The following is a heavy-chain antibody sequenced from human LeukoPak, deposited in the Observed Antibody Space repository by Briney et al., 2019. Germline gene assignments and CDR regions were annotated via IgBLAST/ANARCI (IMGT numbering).Heavy chain of an antibody. CDR2: IKQDGSEK. CDR1: GFTFSSYW. D-gene: IGHD5-24*01. J-gene: IGHJ4*02. Sequence: PGGSLRLSCAASGFTFSSYWMSWVRQAPGKGLEWVANIKQDGSEKYYVDSVKGRFTISRDNAKNSLYLQMSSLRAEDTAVYYCARERGWPLNYFDYWGQGTLVTVSS. V-gene: IGHV3-7*04. CDR3: ARERGWPLNYFDY.